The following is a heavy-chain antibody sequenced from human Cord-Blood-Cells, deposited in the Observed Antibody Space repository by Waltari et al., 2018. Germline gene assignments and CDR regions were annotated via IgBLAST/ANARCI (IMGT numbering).Heavy chain of an antibody. CDR1: GFTFSSYW. Sequence: EVQLVESGGGLVQPGGSLRLSCAASGFTFSSYWMSWVRQAPGKGLEWVANIKQDGSEKYEVDSVKGRFTISRDNAKNSLYLQMNSLRAEDTAVYYCARAPYDFWSGIPYYFDYWGQGTLVTVSS. J-gene: IGHJ4*02. V-gene: IGHV3-7*01. CDR2: IKQDGSEK. CDR3: ARAPYDFWSGIPYYFDY. D-gene: IGHD3-3*01.